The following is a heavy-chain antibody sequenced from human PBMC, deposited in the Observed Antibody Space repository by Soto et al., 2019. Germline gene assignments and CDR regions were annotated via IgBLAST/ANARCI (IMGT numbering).Heavy chain of an antibody. V-gene: IGHV3-21*01. CDR3: ARVHLVAGYAFYCAMDV. CDR2: ISGSGKDT. J-gene: IGHJ6*02. CDR1: GFDLTSSR. Sequence: GGSLRLSCVASGFDLTSSRMNWVRQAPGKGLEWVASISGSGKDTFYRHSVKGRFAISRDSARTSLFLRMDSVKVEDTAVYQCARVHLVAGYAFYCAMDVWGPGTAVTVSS. D-gene: IGHD3-16*01.